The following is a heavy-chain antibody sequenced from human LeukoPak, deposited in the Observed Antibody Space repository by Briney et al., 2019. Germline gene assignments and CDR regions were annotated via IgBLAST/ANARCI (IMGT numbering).Heavy chain of an antibody. CDR3: AKRNAAAGTPTTRH. J-gene: IGHJ1*01. CDR1: GFTFSSYA. Sequence: GGSLRLSCAASGFTFSSYAMSWVSQAPGKGLEWVSAISGSGGSTYYADSVKGRFTISRDNSKNTLYLQMNSLRAEDTAVYYCAKRNAAAGTPTTRHWGQGTLVTVSS. D-gene: IGHD6-13*01. V-gene: IGHV3-23*01. CDR2: ISGSGGST.